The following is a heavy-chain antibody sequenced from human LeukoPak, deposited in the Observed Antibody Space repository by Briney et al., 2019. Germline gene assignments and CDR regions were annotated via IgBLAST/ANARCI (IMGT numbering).Heavy chain of an antibody. V-gene: IGHV3-7*01. CDR3: ARDSYYGSGSYPYYYMDV. CDR1: GFTFSSYW. Sequence: GGSLRLSCAASGFTFSSYWMSWVRQAPGKGLEWVANIKQDGSEKYYVDSVKGRFTISRDNAKNSLYLQMNSLRAEDTAVYYCARDSYYGSGSYPYYYMDVWGKGTTVTISS. D-gene: IGHD3-10*01. J-gene: IGHJ6*03. CDR2: IKQDGSEK.